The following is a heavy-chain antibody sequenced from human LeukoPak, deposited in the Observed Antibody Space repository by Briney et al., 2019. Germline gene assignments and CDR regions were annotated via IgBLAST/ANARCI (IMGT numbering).Heavy chain of an antibody. J-gene: IGHJ4*02. Sequence: GGSLRLSCAASGFTFSSYAMSWVRQAPGKGLEWVSAISGSGGSTYYADSVKGRFTISRDNSKNTLYLQMNSLRAEDTAVYYCANLIPPTYSSGWYYWGQGTLVTVSS. D-gene: IGHD6-19*01. CDR2: ISGSGGST. V-gene: IGHV3-23*01. CDR3: ANLIPPTYSSGWYY. CDR1: GFTFSSYA.